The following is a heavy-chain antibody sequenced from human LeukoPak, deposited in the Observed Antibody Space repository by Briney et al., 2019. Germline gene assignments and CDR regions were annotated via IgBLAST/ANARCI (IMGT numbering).Heavy chain of an antibody. D-gene: IGHD5-12*01. CDR3: ARGWHIVATTYYYGMDV. CDR2: INHSGST. V-gene: IGHV4-34*01. Sequence: SETLSLTCAVYGGSFSGYYWSWIRQSPGKGLEWIGEINHSGSTNYNPSLKSRVTISVDTSKNQFSLKLSSVTAADTAVYYCARGWHIVATTYYYGMDVWGQGTTVTVSS. CDR1: GGSFSGYY. J-gene: IGHJ6*02.